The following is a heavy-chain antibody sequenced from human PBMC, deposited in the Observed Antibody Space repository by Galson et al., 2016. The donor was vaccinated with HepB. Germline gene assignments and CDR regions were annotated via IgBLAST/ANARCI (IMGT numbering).Heavy chain of an antibody. Sequence: SVKVSCKASGYTFTANSIPWVRQAPGQGLEWMGWASPKSGTTKYAHTFRGRVTITRDSPISTPYMELSSLRSDDTAVYYCARLYAHNLQGFDHWGQGTLVTVSS. V-gene: IGHV1-2*02. J-gene: IGHJ4*02. CDR1: GYTFTANS. CDR3: ARLYAHNLQGFDH. CDR2: ASPKSGTT. D-gene: IGHD2/OR15-2a*01.